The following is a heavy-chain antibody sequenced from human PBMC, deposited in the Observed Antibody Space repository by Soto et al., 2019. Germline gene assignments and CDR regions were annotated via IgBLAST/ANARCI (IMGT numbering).Heavy chain of an antibody. V-gene: IGHV3-15*07. CDR2: IKSKTDGGTT. J-gene: IGHJ3*02. D-gene: IGHD1-26*01. Sequence: GGSLRLSCAASGFTFSSYSMNWVRQAPGKGLEWVGRIKSKTDGGTTDYAAPVKGRFTISRDDSKNTLYLQMNSLKTEDTAVYYCTTVWELLGAHDAFDIWGQGTMVTVSS. CDR1: GFTFSSYS. CDR3: TTVWELLGAHDAFDI.